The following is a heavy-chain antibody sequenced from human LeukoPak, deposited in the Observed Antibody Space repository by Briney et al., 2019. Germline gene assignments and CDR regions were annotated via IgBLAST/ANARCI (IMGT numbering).Heavy chain of an antibody. CDR1: GGSFSNYA. J-gene: IGHJ6*02. CDR2: VTPIVDIA. D-gene: IGHD2-15*01. CDR3: ASGLGFCSGSDCTNLVKDYYYGMNV. V-gene: IGHV1-69*04. Sequence: PMASVKVSCKASGGSFSNYAFSRVRQAPGQGLEWMGRVTPIVDIATYIQKFQGRVTITANKFTSTAYMELSSLTSEDMAVYYCASGLGFCSGSDCTNLVKDYYYGMNVWGQGTTVTVSS.